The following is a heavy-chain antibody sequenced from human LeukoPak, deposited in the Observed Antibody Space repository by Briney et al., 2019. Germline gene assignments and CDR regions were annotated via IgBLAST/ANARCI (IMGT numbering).Heavy chain of an antibody. V-gene: IGHV3-66*01. Sequence: GGSLTLSCAASGYTFSSNYMSWVRQAPGKGLEWVSVVYSGADTNNADSVKGRFTISRDNSKNTLHLQMNSLRAEDTAVYYCAREVAAGTHYFDYWGQGTLVTVSS. J-gene: IGHJ4*02. CDR1: GYTFSSNY. CDR3: AREVAAGTHYFDY. CDR2: VYSGADT. D-gene: IGHD2-15*01.